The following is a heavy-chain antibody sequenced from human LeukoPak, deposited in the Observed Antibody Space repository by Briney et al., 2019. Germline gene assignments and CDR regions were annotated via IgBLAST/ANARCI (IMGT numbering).Heavy chain of an antibody. V-gene: IGHV3-7*01. Sequence: GGSLRLSCAASGFTFRTYWMSWVRQAPGKGLEWVANIKQDGSEKYYADSVKGRFTISRDNAKNSLYLQMISLRAEDTAVYYCATSSWHDYWGQGTLVTVSS. CDR3: ATSSWHDY. CDR1: GFTFRTYW. D-gene: IGHD2-15*01. CDR2: IKQDGSEK. J-gene: IGHJ4*02.